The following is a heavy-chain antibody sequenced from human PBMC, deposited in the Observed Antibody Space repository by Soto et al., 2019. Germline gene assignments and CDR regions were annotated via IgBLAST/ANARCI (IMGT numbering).Heavy chain of an antibody. D-gene: IGHD2-15*01. J-gene: IGHJ4*02. CDR1: GFTFDDFA. CDR3: AKDPCSGGSCYSAYDY. CDR2: ISWNSGGI. Sequence: EVQLVESGGGLVQPGRSLRLSCAASGFTFDDFAMHWVRQAPGEGLEWVASISWNSGGIGYGDSVKGRFTISRDNAKNSLFLQMNSLRPDDTAMYYCAKDPCSGGSCYSAYDYWGQGTLVTVSS. V-gene: IGHV3-9*01.